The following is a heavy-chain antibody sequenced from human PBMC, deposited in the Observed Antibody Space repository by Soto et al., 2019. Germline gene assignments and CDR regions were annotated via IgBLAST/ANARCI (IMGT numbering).Heavy chain of an antibody. V-gene: IGHV3-30*18. Sequence: HPGGSLRLSCAASGFTFSSYGMHWVRQAPGKGLEWVALILYDGSNKYYADSVKGRFTISRDNSKNTLYLQMHTLRAEDTAVYYCAKVGDSSGAGTDVWGQGTTVTVSS. J-gene: IGHJ6*02. CDR2: ILYDGSNK. CDR1: GFTFSSYG. D-gene: IGHD3-22*01. CDR3: AKVGDSSGAGTDV.